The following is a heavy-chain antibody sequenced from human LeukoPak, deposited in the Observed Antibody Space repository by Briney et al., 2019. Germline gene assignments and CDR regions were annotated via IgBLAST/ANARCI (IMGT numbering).Heavy chain of an antibody. CDR2: INPSGGST. CDR1: GYTFTSYY. D-gene: IGHD2-21*02. J-gene: IGHJ6*02. Sequence: ASVKVSCKASGYTFTSYYMHWVRQAPGQGLEWMGIINPSGGSTSYAQKFQGRVTMTRDTSTSTVYMELSSLRSEDTAVYYCAREGNCGGDCCYYYGMDVWGQGTTVTVSS. CDR3: AREGNCGGDCCYYYGMDV. V-gene: IGHV1-46*01.